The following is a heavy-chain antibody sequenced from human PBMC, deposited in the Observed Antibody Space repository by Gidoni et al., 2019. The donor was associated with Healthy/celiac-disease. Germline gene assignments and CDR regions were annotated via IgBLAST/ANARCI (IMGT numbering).Heavy chain of an antibody. D-gene: IGHD6-19*01. J-gene: IGHJ2*01. Sequence: EVQLVESGGGLVQPGGSLRLSCAASGFTFSSYWMSWVRQAPGKGLEWVANIKQDGSEKYYVDSVKGRFTISRDNAKNSLYLQMNSLGAEDTAVYYCARHVGRLDRGRSYWYFDLWGRGTLVTVSS. CDR3: ARHVGRLDRGRSYWYFDL. CDR2: IKQDGSEK. CDR1: GFTFSSYW. V-gene: IGHV3-7*01.